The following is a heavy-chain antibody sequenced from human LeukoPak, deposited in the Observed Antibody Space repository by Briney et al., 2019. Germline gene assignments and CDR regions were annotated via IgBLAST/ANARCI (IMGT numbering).Heavy chain of an antibody. Sequence: ASVKVSCKASGYTFTDYYTHWVRQTPGQGLEWMGWINPNSGGTNYAQNFQGRVTMTRDTSISAAYMELSRLRSDDTAVYYCARGHTNGGATGGGDLHNWGQGTLVTVSS. CDR1: GYTFTDYY. CDR3: ARGHTNGGATGGGDLHN. D-gene: IGHD1-26*01. J-gene: IGHJ4*02. CDR2: INPNSGGT. V-gene: IGHV1-2*02.